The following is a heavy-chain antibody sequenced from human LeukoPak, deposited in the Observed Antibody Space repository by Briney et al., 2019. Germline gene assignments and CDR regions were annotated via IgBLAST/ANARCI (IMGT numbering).Heavy chain of an antibody. CDR2: INPNSGGT. D-gene: IGHD5-12*01. J-gene: IGHJ4*02. V-gene: IGHV1-2*02. Sequence: GASVKVSCKASGYTFTGYYMHWVRQAPGQGLEWMGWINPNSGGTNYAQKFQGRVTMTRDTSISTAYMELSRLRSDDTAVYYCARLAAYEPNYFDYWGQGTLVTVSS. CDR1: GYTFTGYY. CDR3: ARLAAYEPNYFDY.